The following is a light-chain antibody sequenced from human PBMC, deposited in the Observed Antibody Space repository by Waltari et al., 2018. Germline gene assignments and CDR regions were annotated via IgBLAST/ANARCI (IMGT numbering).Light chain of an antibody. V-gene: IGKV1-33*01. CDR2: DAS. CDR1: QDIDNH. Sequence: DIQMTQSPSSLSASVGDRLTITCQASQDIDNHLNWYQWKPGKAPKLLIYDASTLETGVPSGLSGTRSGTDFTFTISSMQPEDIATYYCQQCDNLPYSFGQGTKLEI. CDR3: QQCDNLPYS. J-gene: IGKJ2*01.